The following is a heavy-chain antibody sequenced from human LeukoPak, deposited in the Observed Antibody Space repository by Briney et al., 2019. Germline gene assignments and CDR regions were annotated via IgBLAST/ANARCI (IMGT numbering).Heavy chain of an antibody. Sequence: RSLRLSCAASGFTFSSYGMHWVRQAPGKGLEWVAVIWYDGSNKYYTDSVKGRFTISRDESKNTLYLQMNSLRAEDTAVYYCARDLGWSFDYWGQGTLVTVSS. CDR2: IWYDGSNK. CDR3: ARDLGWSFDY. CDR1: GFTFSSYG. V-gene: IGHV3-33*01. D-gene: IGHD1-26*01. J-gene: IGHJ4*02.